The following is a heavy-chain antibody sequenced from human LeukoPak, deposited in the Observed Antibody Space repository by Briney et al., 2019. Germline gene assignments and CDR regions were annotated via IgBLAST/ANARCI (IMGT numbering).Heavy chain of an antibody. CDR3: VKDKWIDH. Sequence: GGSLRLSCSVSGFTFSSYTMHWVRQAPGKGLEYVSSININGGRTYYADSVKGRFTISRDNSKNMLYLQMSSLRAEDTAVYYCVKDKWIDHWSQGTLVTVSS. D-gene: IGHD2-8*01. CDR2: ININGGRT. V-gene: IGHV3-64D*09. J-gene: IGHJ4*02. CDR1: GFTFSSYT.